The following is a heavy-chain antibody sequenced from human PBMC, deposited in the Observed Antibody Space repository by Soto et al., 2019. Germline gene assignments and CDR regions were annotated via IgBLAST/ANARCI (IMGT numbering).Heavy chain of an antibody. J-gene: IGHJ4*02. CDR3: AGPNSHRGSGFLFDY. CDR2: IIPILVIA. CDR1: GGTFSSYT. D-gene: IGHD3-10*01. Sequence: QVQLVQSGAEVKKPGSSVKVSCKASGGTFSSYTISWVRQAPGQGLEWMGRIIPILVIANYAQKFQGRVTTTRAXSXSTADMELSSVRSEDTAGYSCAGPNSHRGSGFLFDYWGQGTLVTVSS. V-gene: IGHV1-69*02.